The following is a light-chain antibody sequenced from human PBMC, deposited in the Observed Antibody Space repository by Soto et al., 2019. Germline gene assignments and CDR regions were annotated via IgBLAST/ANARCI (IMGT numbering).Light chain of an antibody. CDR1: QRIGRL. CDR3: QQTDRPPFT. J-gene: IGKJ3*01. CDR2: DGF. V-gene: IGKV1-39*01. Sequence: DIQMTQSPSSLSASVGDTVTITCRASQRIGRLLSWYQQQPGKAPILLIYDGFTLQGGVPSRFSGSGSGTDFTLTIGSLQPEDCTTYYCQQTDRPPFTFGPETKVDVK.